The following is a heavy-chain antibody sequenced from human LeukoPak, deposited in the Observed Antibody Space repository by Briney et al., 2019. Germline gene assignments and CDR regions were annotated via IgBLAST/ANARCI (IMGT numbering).Heavy chain of an antibody. CDR3: AKDQKRGVGATPDY. D-gene: IGHD1-26*01. CDR2: ISSSSTNI. J-gene: IGHJ4*02. V-gene: IGHV3-21*04. CDR1: GFTFSRYN. Sequence: GGSLRLSCAASGFTFSRYNVNWVRQAPGKGLEWVSSISSSSTNIYYADSVKGRFTISRDNSKNTLYLQMNSLRAEDTAVYYCAKDQKRGVGATPDYWGQGTLVTVSS.